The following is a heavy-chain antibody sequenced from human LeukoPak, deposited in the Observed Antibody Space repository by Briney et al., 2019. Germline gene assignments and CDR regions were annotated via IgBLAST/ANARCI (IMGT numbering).Heavy chain of an antibody. CDR1: GFSFSTYF. Sequence: GGSLRLSCVASGFSFSTYFLTWVRQAPGKGLEWVSEISTSGGSTYYADSVKGRFTISRDNSKNTLYLQMNSLGIEDTAVYYCAKETEYSDSGSFDKGLDHWGQGTLVTVSS. CDR3: AKETEYSDSGSFDKGLDH. CDR2: ISTSGGST. V-gene: IGHV3-23*01. D-gene: IGHD3-10*01. J-gene: IGHJ4*02.